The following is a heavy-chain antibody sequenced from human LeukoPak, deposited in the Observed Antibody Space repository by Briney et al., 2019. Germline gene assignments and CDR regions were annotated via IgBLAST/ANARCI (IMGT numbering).Heavy chain of an antibody. V-gene: IGHV1-69*13. J-gene: IGHJ4*02. CDR3: ARAKAGRGFWSGYYQDYYFDY. CDR2: IIPIFGTA. Sequence: SVKVSCKASGGTFSSYAISWVRQAPGQGLEWMGRIIPIFGTANYAQKFQGRVTITADESTSTAYMELSSLRSEDTAVYYCARAKAGRGFWSGYYQDYYFDYWGQGTLVTVSS. CDR1: GGTFSSYA. D-gene: IGHD3-3*01.